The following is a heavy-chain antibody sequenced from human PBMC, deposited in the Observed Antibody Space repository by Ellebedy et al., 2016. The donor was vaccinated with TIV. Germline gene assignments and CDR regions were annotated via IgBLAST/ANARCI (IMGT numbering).Heavy chain of an antibody. Sequence: GESLKISCAASGFTFSDYHMDWVRQVPGKGLEWVGRIRMKSRSYSTEYDASVKGRFTISREDSKNSLYLQMDSLKTEDTAVYYCAGSAIGNIFDYWGQGALVAVSS. D-gene: IGHD6-19*01. J-gene: IGHJ4*02. CDR1: GFTFSDYH. CDR2: IRMKSRSYST. CDR3: AGSAIGNIFDY. V-gene: IGHV3-72*01.